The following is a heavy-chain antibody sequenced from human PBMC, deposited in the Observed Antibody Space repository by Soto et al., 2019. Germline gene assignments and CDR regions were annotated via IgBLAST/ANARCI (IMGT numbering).Heavy chain of an antibody. CDR3: ARDGTLLRFLEWLTGMDV. CDR2: ITPSSGGT. CDR1: GYTFTSYY. D-gene: IGHD3-3*01. J-gene: IGHJ6*03. Sequence: GASVKVSCKASGYTFTSYYLHWLRQARGQGLEWMGIITPSSGGTRFSQRFQDRVTMTTDTSTSTIYMDLSGLTLDDTAVYYCARDGTLLRFLEWLTGMDVWGKGTTVTVSS. V-gene: IGHV1-46*01.